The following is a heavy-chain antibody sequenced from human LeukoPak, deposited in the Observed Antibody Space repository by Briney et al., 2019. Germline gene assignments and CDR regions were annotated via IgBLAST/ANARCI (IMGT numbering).Heavy chain of an antibody. CDR3: AREEGYCSSTSCYNWLDP. CDR2: IYHSGST. CDR1: GGSISSGGYS. V-gene: IGHV4-30-2*01. D-gene: IGHD2-2*01. J-gene: IGHJ5*02. Sequence: PSQTLSLTCAVSGGSISSGGYSWSWIRQPPGKGLEWIGYIYHSGSTYYNPSLKSRVTISVDRSKNQFSLKLSSVTAADTAVYYCAREEGYCSSTSCYNWLDPWGQGTLVTVSS.